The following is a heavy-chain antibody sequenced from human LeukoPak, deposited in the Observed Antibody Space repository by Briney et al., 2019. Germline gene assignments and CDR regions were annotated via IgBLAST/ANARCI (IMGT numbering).Heavy chain of an antibody. J-gene: IGHJ4*02. CDR1: GVTSNY. CDR3: AGGGEAARSLAY. Sequence: GGSLRLSCAASGVTSNYMTWVRQAPGKGLEWVLVIYNGGTTYYADSVKGRFTISRDNSKSTLFVYLQMNSLRTDDTALYYCAGGGEAARSLAYWGQGALVTVSS. D-gene: IGHD6-6*01. CDR2: IYNGGTT. V-gene: IGHV3-66*02.